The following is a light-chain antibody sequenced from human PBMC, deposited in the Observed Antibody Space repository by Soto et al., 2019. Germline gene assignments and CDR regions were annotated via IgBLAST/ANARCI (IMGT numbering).Light chain of an antibody. CDR1: QSISSW. CDR3: KQYNSYST. CDR2: KAS. V-gene: IGKV1-5*03. J-gene: IGKJ1*01. Sequence: DIQMTPSPSTLSASVLYIVNITFRSSQSISSWLAWYQQKPGKAPKLLIYKASSLESGVPSRFSGSGSGTEFTLTISSLQPDDFATYYCKQYNSYSTFGQGTKVDIK.